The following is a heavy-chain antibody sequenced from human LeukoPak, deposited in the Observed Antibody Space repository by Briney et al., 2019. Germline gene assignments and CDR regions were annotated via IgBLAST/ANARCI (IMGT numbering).Heavy chain of an antibody. CDR1: GFNFRGYN. Sequence: PGGSLRLSCAASGFNFRGYNMNWVRQAPGKGLEGVSSMSTSSTYIYYADSIKGRFTISRDDARSLLYLQMDSLRAEDTAVYYCVRDFAFGFCNTTTCRYPFDSWGQGTLVTVSS. CDR3: VRDFAFGFCNTTTCRYPFDS. D-gene: IGHD3-16*01. J-gene: IGHJ4*02. V-gene: IGHV3-21*06. CDR2: MSTSSTYI.